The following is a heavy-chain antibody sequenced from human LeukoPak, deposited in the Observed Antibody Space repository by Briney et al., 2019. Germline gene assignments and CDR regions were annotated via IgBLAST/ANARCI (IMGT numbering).Heavy chain of an antibody. CDR2: IWYDGSNK. J-gene: IGHJ4*02. CDR3: AKGGYSYGYDLDY. CDR1: GFTFSNYG. V-gene: IGHV3-33*06. D-gene: IGHD5-18*01. Sequence: PGGSLRLSCAASGFTFSNYGMHWVRQAPGKGREWVAVIWYDGSNKYYADSVKGRFTISRDNSKNTLYLQMNSLRAEDTAVYYCAKGGYSYGYDLDYWGQGTLVTVSS.